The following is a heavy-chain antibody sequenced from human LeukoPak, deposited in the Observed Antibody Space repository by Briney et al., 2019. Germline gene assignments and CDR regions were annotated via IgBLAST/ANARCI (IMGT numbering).Heavy chain of an antibody. CDR1: GGSFSGYY. Sequence: SETLSLTCAVYGGSFSGYYWSWIRQPPGKGLEWIGEINHSGSTNYNPSLKSRVTISVDTSKNQFSLKLSSVTAADTAVYYCARGGVLRYFDWLPGADAFDIWGQGTMVTVSS. CDR3: ARGGVLRYFDWLPGADAFDI. CDR2: INHSGST. J-gene: IGHJ3*02. V-gene: IGHV4-34*01. D-gene: IGHD3-9*01.